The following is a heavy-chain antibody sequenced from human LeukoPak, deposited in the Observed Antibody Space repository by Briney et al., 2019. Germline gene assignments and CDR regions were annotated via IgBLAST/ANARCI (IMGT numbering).Heavy chain of an antibody. CDR3: ARVWGTSWSGYYVYYYYGMDV. Sequence: SETLSLTCTVSGGSISSGGYYWSWIRQHPGKGLEWIGYIYYSGSTYYNPSLKSRVTISVDTSKNQFSLKLSSVTAADTAVYYCARVWGTSWSGYYVYYYYGMDVWGQGTTVTVSS. D-gene: IGHD3-3*01. V-gene: IGHV4-31*03. CDR1: GGSISSGGYY. CDR2: IYYSGST. J-gene: IGHJ6*02.